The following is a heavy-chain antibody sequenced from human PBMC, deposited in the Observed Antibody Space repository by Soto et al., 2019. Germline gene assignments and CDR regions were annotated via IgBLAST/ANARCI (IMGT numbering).Heavy chain of an antibody. V-gene: IGHV3-23*01. CDR1: GFTFSSYA. CDR2: ISGSGGST. D-gene: IGHD2-15*01. Sequence: EVQLLESGGGLVQPGGSLSLSCAASGFTFSSYAMSWVRQAPGKGLEWASAISGSGGSTYYADSGKGRFTTSRDNSKNTLYLQMNSLRAEDTAVYYCAKDLRRGPLVVVVAATTGGDAFDIWGQGTMVTVSS. J-gene: IGHJ3*02. CDR3: AKDLRRGPLVVVVAATTGGDAFDI.